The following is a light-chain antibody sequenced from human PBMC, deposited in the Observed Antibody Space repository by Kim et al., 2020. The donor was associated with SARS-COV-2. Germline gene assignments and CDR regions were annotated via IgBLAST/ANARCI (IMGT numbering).Light chain of an antibody. Sequence: SSELTQDPAVSVALGQTVRITCQGDSLRSYYASWYQQKPGQAPVLVIYGKNNRHSGIPDRFSGSSSGNTASLTITGAQAEDEADYYCKSRDSSGNHYVFG. V-gene: IGLV3-19*01. CDR1: SLRSYY. J-gene: IGLJ1*01. CDR3: KSRDSSGNHYV. CDR2: GKN.